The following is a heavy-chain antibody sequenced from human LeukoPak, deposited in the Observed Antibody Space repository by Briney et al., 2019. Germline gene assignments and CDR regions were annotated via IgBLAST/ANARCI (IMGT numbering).Heavy chain of an antibody. CDR1: GYIFTSYD. D-gene: IGHD2-2*01. V-gene: IGHV1-8*03. Sequence: ASVKVSCKASGYIFTSYDINWVRQATGQGLEWMGWMNPNSGNTGYAQKFQGRVTITRNTSISTAYMELSSLRSEDTAVYYCARGRKDVVVVPEEFDYWGQGTLVTVSS. CDR3: ARGRKDVVVVPEEFDY. J-gene: IGHJ4*02. CDR2: MNPNSGNT.